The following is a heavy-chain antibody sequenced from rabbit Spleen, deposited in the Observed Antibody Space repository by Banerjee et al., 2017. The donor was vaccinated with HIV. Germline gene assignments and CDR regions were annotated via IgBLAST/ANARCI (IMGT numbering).Heavy chain of an antibody. CDR1: GFSFSDYYY. V-gene: IGHV1S40*01. J-gene: IGHJ4*01. CDR2: IYTGGSGGI. Sequence: QSLEESGGDLVKPGASLTLTCKASGFSFSDYYYIYWVRQAPGKGLEWIGCIYTGGSGGIYYASWARGRFTISKTSSTTVPLQMTSLTAADTATYFCGRSSYAGYAGNDYGINLWGQGTLVTVS. CDR3: GRSSYAGYAGNDYGINL. D-gene: IGHD4-2*01.